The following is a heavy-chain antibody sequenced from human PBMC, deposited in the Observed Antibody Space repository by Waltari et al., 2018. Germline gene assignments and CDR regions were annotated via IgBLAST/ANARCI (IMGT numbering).Heavy chain of an antibody. V-gene: IGHV3-53*01. CDR1: GGSISSSSYY. J-gene: IGHJ4*02. CDR3: ARELSGSGSYWPYFDY. Sequence: LQLQESGPGLVKPSETLSLTCTVSGGSISSSSYYWGWIRQPPGKGLEWVSVIYSGGSTYYADSVKGRFTISRDNSKNTLYLQMNSLRAEDTAVYYCARELSGSGSYWPYFDYWGQGTLVTVSS. CDR2: IYSGGST. D-gene: IGHD3-10*01.